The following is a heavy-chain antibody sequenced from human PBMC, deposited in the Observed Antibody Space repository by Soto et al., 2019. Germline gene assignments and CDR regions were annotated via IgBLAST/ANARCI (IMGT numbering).Heavy chain of an antibody. Sequence: ASVKVSCKASGYTFTSYGISWVRPAPGQGLEWMGWISAYNGNTNYAQKLQGRVTMTTDTSTSTAYMELRSLRSDDTAVYYCARDPNYYGSGSLQFDYWGQGTMVTVSS. CDR3: ARDPNYYGSGSLQFDY. D-gene: IGHD3-10*01. J-gene: IGHJ4*02. V-gene: IGHV1-18*04. CDR1: GYTFTSYG. CDR2: ISAYNGNT.